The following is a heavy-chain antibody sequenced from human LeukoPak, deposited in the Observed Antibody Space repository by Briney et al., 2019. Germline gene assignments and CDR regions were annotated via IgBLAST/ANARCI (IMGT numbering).Heavy chain of an antibody. CDR2: INPSGGST. D-gene: IGHD6-13*01. Sequence: ASVKVSCKASGYTFTSYYMHWVRQAPGQGLEWMGIINPSGGSTSYAQKFQGRVTMTRNTSISTAYMELSSLRSEDTAVYYCALLSAAGDWFDPWGQGTLVTVSS. J-gene: IGHJ5*02. CDR1: GYTFTSYY. V-gene: IGHV1-46*01. CDR3: ALLSAAGDWFDP.